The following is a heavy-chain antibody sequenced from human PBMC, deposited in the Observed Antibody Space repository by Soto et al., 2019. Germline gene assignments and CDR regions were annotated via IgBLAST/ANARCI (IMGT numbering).Heavy chain of an antibody. CDR2: INAGNGNT. CDR3: ARDDDFWSGYLVDY. Sequence: ASMKVSCKASGYTFTSYAMHWVRQAPGQRLEWMGWINAGNGNTKYSQKFQGRVTITRDTSASTAYMELSSLRSEDTAVYYCARDDDFWSGYLVDYWGQGTLVTVSS. J-gene: IGHJ4*02. D-gene: IGHD3-3*01. CDR1: GYTFTSYA. V-gene: IGHV1-3*01.